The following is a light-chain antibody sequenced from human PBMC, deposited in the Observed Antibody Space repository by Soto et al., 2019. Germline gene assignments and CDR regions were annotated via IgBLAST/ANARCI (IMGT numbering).Light chain of an antibody. Sequence: QSVLTQPPSVSVAPGQRVTISCSGSSSNIGAPFDVHWYQQVPGSAPKIVIYGNDNRPSGVPGRFSGSKSGTSASLAITGLQAEDEADYFCQSYDNSLSAWVFGGGTQLTVL. CDR1: SSNIGAPFD. V-gene: IGLV1-40*01. CDR2: GND. J-gene: IGLJ3*02. CDR3: QSYDNSLSAWV.